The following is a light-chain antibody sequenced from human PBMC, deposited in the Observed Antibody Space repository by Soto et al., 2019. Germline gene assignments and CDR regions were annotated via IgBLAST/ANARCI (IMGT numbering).Light chain of an antibody. Sequence: QSVLTQAPSISGAPGQRVTISCTGSSSNIGAGYDDHWFQQYPGTAPELLIHGNNNRPSGLPDRFSGSESGTSASLAIAGLQPGNEAIYYCQSFDSDLSASVLGTGPKVTVL. CDR2: GNN. J-gene: IGLJ1*01. CDR3: QSFDSDLSASV. CDR1: SSNIGAGYD. V-gene: IGLV1-40*01.